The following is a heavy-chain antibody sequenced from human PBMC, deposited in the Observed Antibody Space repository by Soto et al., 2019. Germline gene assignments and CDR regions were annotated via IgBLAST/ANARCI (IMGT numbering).Heavy chain of an antibody. J-gene: IGHJ6*02. D-gene: IGHD6-19*01. V-gene: IGHV1-3*01. CDR3: ARDKWLVPGYYYYYGMDV. Sequence: QVQLVQSGAEVKKPGASVKVSCKASGYTFISYAMHWVRQAPGQRLEWMGWINDGNGDTKYSQKFQGRVTITRDTSASTAYMELSSLRSEDTAVYYCARDKWLVPGYYYYYGMDVWGQGTTVIVSS. CDR2: INDGNGDT. CDR1: GYTFISYA.